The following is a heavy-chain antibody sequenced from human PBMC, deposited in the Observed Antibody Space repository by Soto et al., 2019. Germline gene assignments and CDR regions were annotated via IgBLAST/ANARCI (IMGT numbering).Heavy chain of an antibody. Sequence: ETLSLTCTVSGGSISGYYWSWIRQPPGKGLEWIGYMYNTGSTVYNPSFKSRVTISVDTSKNHFSLKVNSVTAADTAVYYCARAYYGPGSYYYYYYGMDVWGQGTTVTVSS. J-gene: IGHJ6*02. CDR1: GGSISGYY. CDR2: MYNTGST. D-gene: IGHD3-10*01. CDR3: ARAYYGPGSYYYYYYGMDV. V-gene: IGHV4-59*08.